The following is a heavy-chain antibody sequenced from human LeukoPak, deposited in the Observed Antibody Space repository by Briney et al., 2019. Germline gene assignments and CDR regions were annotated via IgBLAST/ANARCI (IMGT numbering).Heavy chain of an antibody. V-gene: IGHV1-69*05. Sequence: SVKVSCKASGGTFSSYAISWVRQAPGQGLEWMGGIIPIFGTANYAQKFQGRVTITTDESTSTAYMELSSLRSEDTAVYYCARTGYSSNYPDYWGQGTLVSVSS. CDR1: GGTFSSYA. CDR2: IIPIFGTA. D-gene: IGHD6-13*01. J-gene: IGHJ4*02. CDR3: ARTGYSSNYPDY.